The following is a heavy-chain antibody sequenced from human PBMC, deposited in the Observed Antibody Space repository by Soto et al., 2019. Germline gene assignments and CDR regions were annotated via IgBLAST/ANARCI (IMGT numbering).Heavy chain of an antibody. CDR3: ARGRLVPAVNFDY. D-gene: IGHD2-2*01. CDR1: GGSISSGDYY. V-gene: IGHV4-30-4*01. CDR2: IYYSGST. J-gene: IGHJ4*02. Sequence: SETLSLTCTVSGGSISSGDYYWSWIRQPPGKGLEWIGYIYYSGSTYYNPSLQSRVTMSVDRSRNQFSLKLNSVTAADTAVYYCARGRLVPAVNFDYWGLGNLVTVSS.